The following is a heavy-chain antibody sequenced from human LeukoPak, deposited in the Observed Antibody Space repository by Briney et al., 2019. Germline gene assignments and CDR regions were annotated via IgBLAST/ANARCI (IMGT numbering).Heavy chain of an antibody. CDR3: ARGGYYYDSSGYSHLPDY. D-gene: IGHD3-22*01. CDR1: GGTFSSYA. V-gene: IGHV1-69*13. J-gene: IGHJ4*02. Sequence: SVKVSCKASGGTFSSYALSWVRQAPGQGLEWMGGIIPIVGTTNYAQMFQGRVTITADESTSTAYMELSSLRSEDTAVYYCARGGYYYDSSGYSHLPDYWGQGTLVTVSA. CDR2: IIPIVGTT.